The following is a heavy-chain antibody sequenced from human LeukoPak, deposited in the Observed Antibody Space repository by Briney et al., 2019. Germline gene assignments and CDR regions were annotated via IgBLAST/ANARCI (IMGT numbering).Heavy chain of an antibody. J-gene: IGHJ4*02. CDR2: ISSSGSTI. CDR3: ARDRISSGWYSPFDY. Sequence: GGSLRLSCAASGFTFSGYYMSWIRQAPGKGLEWVSYISSSGSTIYYADSVKGRFTISRDNAKNSLYLQMNSLRAEDTAVYYCARDRISSGWYSPFDYWGQGTLVTVSS. D-gene: IGHD6-19*01. CDR1: GFTFSGYY. V-gene: IGHV3-11*01.